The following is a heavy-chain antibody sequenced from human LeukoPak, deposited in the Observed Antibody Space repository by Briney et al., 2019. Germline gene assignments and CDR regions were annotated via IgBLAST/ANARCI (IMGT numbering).Heavy chain of an antibody. Sequence: SETLSLTCTVSGGSISSYYWSWIRQPAGKGLEWIGRIYTSGSTNYNPPLKSRVTMSVDTSKNQFSLKLSSVTAADTAVYYCAREGYDYGDYYFDYWGQGTLVTVSS. D-gene: IGHD4-17*01. CDR3: AREGYDYGDYYFDY. J-gene: IGHJ4*02. V-gene: IGHV4-4*07. CDR1: GGSISSYY. CDR2: IYTSGST.